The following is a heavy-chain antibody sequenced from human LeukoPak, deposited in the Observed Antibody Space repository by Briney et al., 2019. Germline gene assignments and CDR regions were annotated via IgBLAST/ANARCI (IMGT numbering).Heavy chain of an antibody. V-gene: IGHV3-21*01. CDR3: ATFSNYLDN. J-gene: IGHJ4*02. CDR2: ISSTSSYI. D-gene: IGHD4-11*01. Sequence: PGGSLRLSRAASGFTFSSYSMNWVRQAPGKGLEWVSSISSTSSYIYYADSVKGRFTISRDNAKNSLYLQMNSLRAEDTAVYYCATFSNYLDNWGQRTLVTVSS. CDR1: GFTFSSYS.